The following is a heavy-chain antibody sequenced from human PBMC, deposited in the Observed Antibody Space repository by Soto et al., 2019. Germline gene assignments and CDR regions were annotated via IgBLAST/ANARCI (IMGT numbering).Heavy chain of an antibody. CDR1: GYSFSSLD. Sequence: QVQLVQSGAEVREPGASVKVSCKASGYSFSSLDINWVRQTTGQWLEWMGWMQPRDGRTGYAQKFQGRVTMTRDTSINTAYMELSSLTSDDTAFYYCARGVTAGVDYWGQGTLVTVSS. CDR2: MQPRDGRT. J-gene: IGHJ4*02. CDR3: ARGVTAGVDY. V-gene: IGHV1-8*01. D-gene: IGHD1-26*01.